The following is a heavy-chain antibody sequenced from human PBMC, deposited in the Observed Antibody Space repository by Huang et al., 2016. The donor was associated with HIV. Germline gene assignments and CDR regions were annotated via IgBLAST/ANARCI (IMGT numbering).Heavy chain of an antibody. CDR1: GCSISSDNYY. CDR2: IYYSGSS. CDR3: ARLPGSITMIRGVITDPY. V-gene: IGHV4-39*01. Sequence: QLQLQESGPGLVKPSETLSLTCTVSGCSISSDNYYWGWIRLPPGKGLEWIGSIYYSGSSYYNPSLKGRVTITVDTSKNQFSLKMRSVTAADTAVYYCARLPGSITMIRGVITDPYWGQGTLVTVSS. J-gene: IGHJ4*02. D-gene: IGHD3-10*01.